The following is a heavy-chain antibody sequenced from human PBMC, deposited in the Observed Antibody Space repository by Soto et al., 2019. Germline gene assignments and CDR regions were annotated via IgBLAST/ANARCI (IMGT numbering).Heavy chain of an antibody. CDR3: ARVAYGAYHFDS. CDR1: GFSFSSYW. V-gene: IGHV3-74*01. J-gene: IGHJ4*02. Sequence: EVQLVESGGGLVQPGGSLRLSCAASGFSFSSYWMHWVRQAPGEGLVWVSRINSDGSTRSYADSVKGRFTISRDNAKNMLFLQMNSLRAEDTAVYYCARVAYGAYHFDSWGQGTLVT. D-gene: IGHD2-21*01. CDR2: INSDGSTR.